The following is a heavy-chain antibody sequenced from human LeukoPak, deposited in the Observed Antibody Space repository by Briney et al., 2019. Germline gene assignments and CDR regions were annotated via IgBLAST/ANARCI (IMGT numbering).Heavy chain of an antibody. CDR2: ISAYNGNT. V-gene: IGHV1-18*01. CDR1: GYTFTSYG. J-gene: IGHJ5*02. D-gene: IGHD6-13*01. CDR3: ARDQSSSWYNWFDP. Sequence: ASVKVSCKASGYTFTSYGISWVRQAPGQGLEWMGWISAYNGNTNYAQKLQGRVTMTTDTSTSTAYMELRSLRSDDTAVYYCARDQSSSWYNWFDPWGQGTLVTVSS.